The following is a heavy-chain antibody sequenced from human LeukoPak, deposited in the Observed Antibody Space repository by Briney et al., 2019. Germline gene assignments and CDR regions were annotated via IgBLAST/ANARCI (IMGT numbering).Heavy chain of an antibody. Sequence: PGGSLRLSCAASGLTFSSYGMNWVRQAPGKGLEWVSYISSSTSSIYYADSVKGRFTISRDNAKNSLYLQMNSLRAEDTAVYYCTRDVATSGWATFYWGPGTLVTVSS. V-gene: IGHV3-48*01. D-gene: IGHD6-19*01. J-gene: IGHJ4*02. CDR3: TRDVATSGWATFY. CDR1: GLTFSSYG. CDR2: ISSSTSSI.